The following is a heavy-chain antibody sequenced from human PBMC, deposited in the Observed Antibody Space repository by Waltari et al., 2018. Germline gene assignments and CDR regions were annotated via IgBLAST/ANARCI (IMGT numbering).Heavy chain of an antibody. D-gene: IGHD2-15*01. Sequence: QVQLVQSGAEVKKPGSSVKVSCKASGGTFSSYAISWVRQAPGQGLEWMGRISPIFGTANYAQKFQGRVTITADKSTSTAYMELSSLRSEDTAVYYCAMVVVAATLVVGGFDPWGQGTLVTVSS. J-gene: IGHJ5*02. CDR2: ISPIFGTA. CDR1: GGTFSSYA. V-gene: IGHV1-69*08. CDR3: AMVVVAATLVVGGFDP.